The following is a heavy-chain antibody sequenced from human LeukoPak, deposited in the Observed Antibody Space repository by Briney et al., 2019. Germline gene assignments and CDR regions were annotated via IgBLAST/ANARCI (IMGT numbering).Heavy chain of an antibody. CDR3: AREIPGIAVAANWFDP. CDR2: INPSGGST. Sequence: GASVKVSCKASGNTFTSYYMHWVRQAPGQGLEWMGIINPSGGSTSYAQKFQGRVTMTRDTSTSTVYMELSSLRSEDTAVYYCAREIPGIAVAANWFDPWGQGTLVTVSS. CDR1: GNTFTSYY. D-gene: IGHD6-19*01. V-gene: IGHV1-46*01. J-gene: IGHJ5*02.